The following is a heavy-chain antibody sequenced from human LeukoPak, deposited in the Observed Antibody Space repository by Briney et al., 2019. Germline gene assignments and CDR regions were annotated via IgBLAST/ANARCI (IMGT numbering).Heavy chain of an antibody. CDR1: GFTFSSYA. V-gene: IGHV3-30-3*01. Sequence: GRSLRLSCAASGFTFSSYAMHWVRQAPGKGLEWVAVISYDGSNKYYADSVKGRFTISRDNSKNTLYLQMNSLRAEDTAVYYCAKDNAYYYADYWGQGTLVTVSS. CDR2: ISYDGSNK. CDR3: AKDNAYYYADY. D-gene: IGHD3-10*01. J-gene: IGHJ4*02.